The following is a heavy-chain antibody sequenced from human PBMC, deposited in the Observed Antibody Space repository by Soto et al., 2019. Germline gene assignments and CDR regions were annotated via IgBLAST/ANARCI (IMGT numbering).Heavy chain of an antibody. CDR2: IRSKAYGGTT. V-gene: IGHV3-49*04. Sequence: GGSLRLSCTASGFTFGDYAMSWVRQAPGKGLEWVGFIRSKAYGGTTEYAASVKGRFTISRDDSKSIAYLQMNSLKTEDTAVYYCTRDRILWFGELFSHYYYGMDVWGQGTTVTVSS. D-gene: IGHD3-10*01. CDR1: GFTFGDYA. J-gene: IGHJ6*01. CDR3: TRDRILWFGELFSHYYYGMDV.